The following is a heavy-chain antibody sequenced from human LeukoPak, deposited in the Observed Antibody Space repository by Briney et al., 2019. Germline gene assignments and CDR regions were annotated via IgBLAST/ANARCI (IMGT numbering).Heavy chain of an antibody. CDR1: GYTFTSYD. CDR2: MNPNSGNT. Sequence: GASVKVSCKPSGYTFTSYDTNWVRQATGQGLEWMGWMNPNSGNTGYAQKFQGRVTMTRNTSISTAYMELSNLRSEDTAVYYCARGPYGSGRYPMDVWGKGTTVTVSS. CDR3: ARGPYGSGRYPMDV. J-gene: IGHJ6*03. D-gene: IGHD3-10*01. V-gene: IGHV1-8*01.